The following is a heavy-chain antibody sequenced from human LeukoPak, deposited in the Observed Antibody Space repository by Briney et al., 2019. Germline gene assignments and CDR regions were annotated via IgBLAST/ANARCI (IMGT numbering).Heavy chain of an antibody. CDR1: GFNFGTYS. Sequence: GGSLRLSCAASGFNFGTYSMNWVRQAPGKGLEWLSYINAASDASYYADSVKGRFTISRDNAKNSLYLQMNSLRADDTAVYYCARFAAGGSYYYYMDVWGKGTTVTVSS. CDR2: INAASDAS. CDR3: ARFAAGGSYYYYMDV. V-gene: IGHV3-48*01. J-gene: IGHJ6*03. D-gene: IGHD6-25*01.